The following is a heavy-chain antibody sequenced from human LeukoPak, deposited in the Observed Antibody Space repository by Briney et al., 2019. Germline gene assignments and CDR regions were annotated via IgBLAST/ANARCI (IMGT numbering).Heavy chain of an antibody. CDR3: ARHGALELGNAFHI. D-gene: IGHD1-7*01. CDR1: GGSISSSSYY. J-gene: IGHJ3*02. Sequence: SETLSLTCTVSGGSISSSSYYWGWIRQPPGKGLEWIGSIYYSGSTYYNPSLKSRVTISVDTSKNQFSLKLSSVTAADTAVYYCARHGALELGNAFHIWGQGTMVSVSS. V-gene: IGHV4-39*01. CDR2: IYYSGST.